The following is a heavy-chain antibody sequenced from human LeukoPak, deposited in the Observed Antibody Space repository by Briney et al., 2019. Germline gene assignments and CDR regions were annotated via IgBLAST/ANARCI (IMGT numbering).Heavy chain of an antibody. CDR2: IYYSGST. CDR1: GGSISSGDYD. V-gene: IGHV4-30-4*01. CDR3: ASAYDYGDSSPFDY. Sequence: SETLSLTCTVSGGSISSGDYDWSWIRQPPGKGLEWIGYIYYSGSTYYNPSLKSRVTISVDTSKNQFSLKLSSVTAADTAVYYCASAYDYGDSSPFDYWGQGTLVTVSS. J-gene: IGHJ4*02. D-gene: IGHD4-17*01.